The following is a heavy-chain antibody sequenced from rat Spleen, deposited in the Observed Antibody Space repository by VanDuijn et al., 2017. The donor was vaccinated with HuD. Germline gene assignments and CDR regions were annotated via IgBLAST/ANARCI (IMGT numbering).Heavy chain of an antibody. CDR1: GFSLTSNG. CDR2: ISSGGST. D-gene: IGHD1-1*01. Sequence: QVQLKESGPGQVQPSQTLSLTCTVSGFSLTSNGVSWVRQPPGKGLEWIAAISSGGSTAYNSLLKSRLSITRDISKSQVFLKMNSLQPEDTGTYYCARHWYYSGEGYFDVWGPGTMVTVSS. CDR3: ARHWYYSGEGYFDV. V-gene: IGHV2S12*01. J-gene: IGHJ1*01.